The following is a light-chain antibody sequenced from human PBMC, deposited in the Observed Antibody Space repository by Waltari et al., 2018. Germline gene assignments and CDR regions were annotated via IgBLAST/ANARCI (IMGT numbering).Light chain of an antibody. CDR3: QTWGTADFV. Sequence: QLVLTQSPSASASLGASVKLTCTLSSGHSTYAIAWHQQQPEKGPRYLMRLNSDGSHSKGDGIPDRFSGSRSGAERYLTISSHQSEDEADYYCQTWGTADFVFGTGTKVTVL. CDR2: LNSDGSH. J-gene: IGLJ1*01. CDR1: SGHSTYA. V-gene: IGLV4-69*01.